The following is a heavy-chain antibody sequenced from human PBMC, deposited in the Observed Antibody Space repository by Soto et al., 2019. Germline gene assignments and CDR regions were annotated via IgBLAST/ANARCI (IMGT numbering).Heavy chain of an antibody. CDR3: ARDPVGVDSTFYFDS. J-gene: IGHJ4*02. CDR1: GFTFSYYS. CDR2: ISTSTTYI. V-gene: IGHV3-21*02. D-gene: IGHD2-15*01. Sequence: EVELVVSGGGLVKPGGSLRLSCEASGFTFSYYSMSWVHQAPGRGLEWVSSISTSTTYISYADSVRGRFTISRDNAKNSLYLQMSSLRVEDTAVYYCARDPVGVDSTFYFDSWGQGTLVTVSS.